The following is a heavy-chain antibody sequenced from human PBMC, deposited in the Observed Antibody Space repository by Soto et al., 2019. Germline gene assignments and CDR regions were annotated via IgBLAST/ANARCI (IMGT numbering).Heavy chain of an antibody. CDR2: IRSKAYGGTT. D-gene: IGHD3-9*01. J-gene: IGHJ3*02. Sequence: SLKVYSTASGCSFGDYAMSWFRQAPGKGLEWVGFIRSKAYGGTTEYAASVKGRFTISRDDSKSIAYLQMNSLKTEDTAVYYCTRANLLRYFDWLSADGAFDIWGQGTMVTVSS. CDR1: GCSFGDYA. CDR3: TRANLLRYFDWLSADGAFDI. V-gene: IGHV3-49*03.